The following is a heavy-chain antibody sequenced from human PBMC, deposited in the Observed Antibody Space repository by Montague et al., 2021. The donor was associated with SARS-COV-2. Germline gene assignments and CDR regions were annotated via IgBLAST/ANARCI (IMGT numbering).Heavy chain of an antibody. V-gene: IGHV4-59*01. CDR2: IYYSGST. Sequence: SETLSLTCTVSGGSISGFYWSWTRQPPGKGLEWIGYIYYSGSTKYNPSLESRVAVSVDRSKNQVSLKLTSVTAADTAVYYCARLLRSCTNGVCRTYYYYALDVGGQGTTGTVSS. CDR3: ARLLRSCTNGVCRTYYYYALDV. CDR1: GGSISGFY. J-gene: IGHJ6*02. D-gene: IGHD2-8*01.